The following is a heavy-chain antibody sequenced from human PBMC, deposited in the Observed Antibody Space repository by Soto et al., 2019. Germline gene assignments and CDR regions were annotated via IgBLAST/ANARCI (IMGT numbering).Heavy chain of an antibody. CDR3: AKVGGNSSSWYPGAFDI. CDR2: ISGSGGST. J-gene: IGHJ3*02. Sequence: PGGSLRLSCAASGFTFSSYAMSWVFQAPGKGLEWVSAISGSGGSTYYADSVKGRFTISRDNSKNTLYLQMNSLRAEDTAVYYCAKVGGNSSSWYPGAFDIWGQGTMVTVSS. CDR1: GFTFSSYA. V-gene: IGHV3-23*01. D-gene: IGHD6-13*01.